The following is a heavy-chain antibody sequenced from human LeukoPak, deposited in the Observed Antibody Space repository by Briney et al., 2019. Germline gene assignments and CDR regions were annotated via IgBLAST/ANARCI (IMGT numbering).Heavy chain of an antibody. Sequence: ASVKVSCKVSGYTLTELSMHWVRQAPGKGLEWMGGFDPEDGETIYAQKFQGRVTMTEDTSTDTAYMELSSLRSEDTAVYYCATFIATYYYGSGSYRLDYWGQGTLVTVSS. CDR3: ATFIATYYYGSGSYRLDY. D-gene: IGHD3-10*01. J-gene: IGHJ4*02. CDR2: FDPEDGET. V-gene: IGHV1-24*01. CDR1: GYTLTELS.